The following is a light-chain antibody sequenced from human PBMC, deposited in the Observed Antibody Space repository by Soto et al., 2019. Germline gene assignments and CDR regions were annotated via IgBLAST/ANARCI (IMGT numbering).Light chain of an antibody. J-gene: IGKJ1*01. Sequence: EIPLTQSPSTLPASVGDRVTVACRASQSIGSWLAWYQQKPGHAPKLLIYKATTLESDVPSRFSGSGSGTEFTLTIASLQPDDFATYYCQQYADYSSFGQGTRVE. CDR3: QQYADYSS. V-gene: IGKV1-5*03. CDR1: QSIGSW. CDR2: KAT.